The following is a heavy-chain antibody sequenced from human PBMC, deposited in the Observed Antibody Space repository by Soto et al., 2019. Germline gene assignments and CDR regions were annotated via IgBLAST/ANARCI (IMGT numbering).Heavy chain of an antibody. V-gene: IGHV1-2*04. D-gene: IGHD6-13*01. Sequence: ASVKVSCKASGYTFTGYYMHWVRQAPGQGLEWMGWINPNSGGTNYAQKFQGWVTMTRDTSISTAYMELSRLRSDDTAVYYCARAENKAAAACAFDIWGQGTMVTVSS. J-gene: IGHJ3*02. CDR2: INPNSGGT. CDR1: GYTFTGYY. CDR3: ARAENKAAAACAFDI.